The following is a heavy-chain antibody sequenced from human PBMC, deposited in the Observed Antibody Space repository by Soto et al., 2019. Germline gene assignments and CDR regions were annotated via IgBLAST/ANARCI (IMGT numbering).Heavy chain of an antibody. CDR1: GGSISSYY. D-gene: IGHD6-13*01. V-gene: IGHV4-4*07. J-gene: IGHJ6*02. CDR2: IYTSGST. CDR3: ARDPGIAAAGAYYYGMDV. Sequence: SETLSLTCTVSGGSISSYYWSWIRQPAGKGLEWIGRIYTSGSTNYNPSLKSRVTMSVDTSKNQFSLKLSSVTAADTAVYYCARDPGIAAAGAYYYGMDVWGQGTTVTVS.